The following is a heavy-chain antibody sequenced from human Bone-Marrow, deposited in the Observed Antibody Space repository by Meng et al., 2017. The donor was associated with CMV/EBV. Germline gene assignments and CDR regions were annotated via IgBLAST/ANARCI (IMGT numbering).Heavy chain of an antibody. CDR2: ISSSGSTI. J-gene: IGHJ6*02. D-gene: IGHD4-17*01. V-gene: IGHV3-11*01. CDR1: GFTFSDYY. Sequence: GGSLRLSCAVSGFTFSDYYMSWIRQAPGKGLEWVSYISSSGSTIYYTDSVKGRFTISRDNAKNSLYLQMNSLRAEDTAVYYCARGATVKDYYYCTDVWGQGTTVTVSS. CDR3: ARGATVKDYYYCTDV.